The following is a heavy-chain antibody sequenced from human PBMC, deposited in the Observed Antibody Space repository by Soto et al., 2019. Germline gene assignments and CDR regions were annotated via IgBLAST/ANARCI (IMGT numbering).Heavy chain of an antibody. CDR3: AKDSDFWSGYYSAFDY. J-gene: IGHJ4*02. CDR1: RFTFSNYA. V-gene: IGHV3-23*01. D-gene: IGHD3-3*01. CDR2: IRGTGGSA. Sequence: PEGSLRLSCAASRFTFSNYAMIWVRQAPGKGLEWVSGIRGTGGSAYYVDSVKGRFTISRDNSKNTLYLQMNSLRAEDTAIYYCAKDSDFWSGYYSAFDYWGQGTLVTVSS.